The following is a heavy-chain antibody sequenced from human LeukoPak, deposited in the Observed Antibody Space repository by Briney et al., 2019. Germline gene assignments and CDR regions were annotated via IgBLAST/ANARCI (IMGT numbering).Heavy chain of an antibody. Sequence: SETLSLTCTVSGGSTSSGGYYWSWIRQHPGKGLEWIGYIYYSGSTYYNPSLKSRVTISVDTSKNQFSLKLSSVTAADTAVYYCARQRSSPYLVSHNTKWLDPWGQGTLVTVSS. D-gene: IGHD6-13*01. J-gene: IGHJ5*02. V-gene: IGHV4-31*03. CDR3: ARQRSSPYLVSHNTKWLDP. CDR1: GGSTSSGGYY. CDR2: IYYSGST.